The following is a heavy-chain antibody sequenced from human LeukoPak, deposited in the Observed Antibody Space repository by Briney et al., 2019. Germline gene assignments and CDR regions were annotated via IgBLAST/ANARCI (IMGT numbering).Heavy chain of an antibody. Sequence: GGSLRLSCAASGFTFSSYWMSWVRQAPGKGLEWVANIKQDGSEKYYVVSVKGRFTISRDNAKNSLYLQMNSLRAEDTAVYYCAREATATTPSHFDYWGQGTLVTVSS. D-gene: IGHD1-26*01. CDR1: GFTFSSYW. J-gene: IGHJ4*02. V-gene: IGHV3-7*03. CDR3: AREATATTPSHFDY. CDR2: IKQDGSEK.